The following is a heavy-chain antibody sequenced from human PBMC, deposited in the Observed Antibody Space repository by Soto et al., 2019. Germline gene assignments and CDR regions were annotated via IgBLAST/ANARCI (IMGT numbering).Heavy chain of an antibody. CDR3: ARDRIQLRLGKYSFNGMDV. D-gene: IGHD3-16*01. CDR1: GGTFSDFA. CDR2: IVPRFGSP. Sequence: QVQLVQSGAEMRKPGSSLRVSCKASGGTFSDFAFSWVRQAPGQGLEWMGGIVPRFGSPNYAQKFGGRVTISADTSTSTVYMEVSSLRFDDTAVYFCARDRIQLRLGKYSFNGMDVWGQGTTITVPS. V-gene: IGHV1-69*06. J-gene: IGHJ6*02.